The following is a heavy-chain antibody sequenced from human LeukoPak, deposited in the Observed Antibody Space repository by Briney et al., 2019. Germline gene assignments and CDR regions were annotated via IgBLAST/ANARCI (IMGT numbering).Heavy chain of an antibody. V-gene: IGHV3-30*18. CDR1: GFTFSSYG. D-gene: IGHD6-13*01. CDR2: ILYDGSNK. Sequence: GGSLRLSCAASGFTFSSYGMHWVRQAPGKGLEWVAVILYDGSNKYYADSVKGRFTISRDNSKNTLYLQMNSLRAEDTAVYYCAKDFIAAFDYWGQGTLVTVSS. J-gene: IGHJ4*02. CDR3: AKDFIAAFDY.